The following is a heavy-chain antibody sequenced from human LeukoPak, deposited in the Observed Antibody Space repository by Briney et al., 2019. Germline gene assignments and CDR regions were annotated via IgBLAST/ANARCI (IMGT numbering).Heavy chain of an antibody. D-gene: IGHD3-16*01. CDR3: ARLGESEDYYMDV. CDR1: GYSLSSYR. J-gene: IGHJ6*03. Sequence: PRESLKNFRKGSGYSLSSYRIGWGRPMPGEGLEWDGIIYPGDSDTRYSPSFQGQVTISADKSISTAYLQWSSLKASDTAMYYCARLGESEDYYMDVWGKGTTVTVSS. CDR2: IYPGDSDT. V-gene: IGHV5-51*01.